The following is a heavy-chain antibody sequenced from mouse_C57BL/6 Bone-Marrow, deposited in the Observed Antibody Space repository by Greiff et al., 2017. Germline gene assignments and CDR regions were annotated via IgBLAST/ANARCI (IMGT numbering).Heavy chain of an antibody. D-gene: IGHD1-1*01. V-gene: IGHV1-69*01. CDR3: ARVYYGSISYVLYFDY. CDR2: IDPSDSYT. CDR1: GYTFTSYW. Sequence: QVQLQQPGAELVMPGASVKLSCKASGYTFTSYWMHWVKQRPGQGLEWIGEIDPSDSYTNYNQKFKGKSTLTVDKSSSTAYMQLSSLTSEDSAVYYCARVYYGSISYVLYFDYWGQGTTLTVSS. J-gene: IGHJ2*01.